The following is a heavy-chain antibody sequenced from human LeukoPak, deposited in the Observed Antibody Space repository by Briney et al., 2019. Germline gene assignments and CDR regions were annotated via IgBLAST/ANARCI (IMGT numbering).Heavy chain of an antibody. V-gene: IGHV4-61*02. CDR2: IYTSGST. J-gene: IGHJ3*02. Sequence: SETLSLTCTVSGGSISSGSYYWSWIRQPAGKGLEWIGRIYTSGSTNYNPSLKSRVTISVDTSKNQFSLKLSSMTAADTAVYYCARGRRDTAMVHAFDIWGQGTMVTVSS. D-gene: IGHD5-18*01. CDR3: ARGRRDTAMVHAFDI. CDR1: GGSISSGSYY.